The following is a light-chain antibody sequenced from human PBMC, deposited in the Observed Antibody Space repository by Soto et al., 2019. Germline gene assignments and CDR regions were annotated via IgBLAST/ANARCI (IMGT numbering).Light chain of an antibody. CDR3: QQYDDYSFT. Sequence: DIQMTQSPSTLSASVGDRVTITCRASQTISSWLAWYQQKPGQVPKLLIYKVSTLESGFPSRFSSSGSGIDFTLTISSLQPDDFAMYYCQQYDDYSFTFGQGTKLESK. CDR2: KVS. V-gene: IGKV1-5*03. CDR1: QTISSW. J-gene: IGKJ2*01.